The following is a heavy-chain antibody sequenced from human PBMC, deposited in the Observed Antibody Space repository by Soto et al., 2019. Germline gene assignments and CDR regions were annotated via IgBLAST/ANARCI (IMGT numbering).Heavy chain of an antibody. Sequence: GGSLRLSCAASGFTFSGSAMHWVRQASGKGLEWVGRIRSKANSYATAYAASVKGRFTISRDDSKNTAYLQMNSLKTEDTAGYYCTRLYGDYVHYWGQGTLVTVSS. CDR2: IRSKANSYAT. V-gene: IGHV3-73*01. CDR1: GFTFSGSA. J-gene: IGHJ4*02. CDR3: TRLYGDYVHY. D-gene: IGHD4-17*01.